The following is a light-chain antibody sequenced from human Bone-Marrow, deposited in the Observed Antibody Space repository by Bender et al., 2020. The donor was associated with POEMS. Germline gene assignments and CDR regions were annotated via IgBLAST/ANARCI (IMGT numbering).Light chain of an antibody. CDR2: DDS. V-gene: IGLV3-21*02. CDR3: SSYTSTTSFV. J-gene: IGLJ1*01. Sequence: SYVLTQPPSVSVAPGQTARLPCGGDNIGTKSVHWHQQKPGQAPLLIVYDDSDRPSGIPERFSGSKSGNTASLTISGLQTEDEAEYFCSSYTSTTSFVFGTGTKLTVL. CDR1: NIGTKS.